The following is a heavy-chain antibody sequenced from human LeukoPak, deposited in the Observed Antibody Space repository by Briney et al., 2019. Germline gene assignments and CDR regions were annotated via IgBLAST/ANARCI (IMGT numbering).Heavy chain of an antibody. CDR3: ARENMVTTYY. V-gene: IGHV3-30*02. CDR1: GFTFSTYG. CDR2: IRSDGSNK. Sequence: GGSLRLSCAASGFTFSTYGMHWVRQAPGRGLEWVTFIRSDGSNKYYADSVKGRFTISRDNSKNTLYLQMNSLRAEDTAVYYCARENMVTTYYWGQGTLVTVSS. J-gene: IGHJ4*02. D-gene: IGHD4-17*01.